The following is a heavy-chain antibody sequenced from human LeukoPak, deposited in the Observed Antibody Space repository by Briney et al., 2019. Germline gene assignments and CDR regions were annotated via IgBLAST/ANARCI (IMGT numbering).Heavy chain of an antibody. Sequence: SETLSLTCTVSGGSISSYYWSWIRQPPGKGLEWIGYIYYSGSTNCNPSLKSRVTISVDTSKNQFSLKLSSVTAADTAVYYCARHRDSSSWYPYTYFDYWGQGTLVIVSS. CDR3: ARHRDSSSWYPYTYFDY. J-gene: IGHJ4*02. V-gene: IGHV4-59*08. CDR1: GGSISSYY. CDR2: IYYSGST. D-gene: IGHD6-13*01.